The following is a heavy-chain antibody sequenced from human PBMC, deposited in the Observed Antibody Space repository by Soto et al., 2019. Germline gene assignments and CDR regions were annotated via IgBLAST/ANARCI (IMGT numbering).Heavy chain of an antibody. CDR1: GGTFSTSS. CDR3: ARDVVRSTAGDS. J-gene: IGHJ4*02. CDR2: IIPIFTRT. V-gene: IGHV1-69*01. D-gene: IGHD2-15*01. Sequence: QLQLVQSGTEVKEPGASVNVSCKASGGTFSTSSFVWVRQGPGQGLEWMGGIIPIFTRTNFAQKFQGRVTFSADDSTRTTYMELRSLTSEDTAIYYCARDVVRSTAGDSWGQGTLVTVSS.